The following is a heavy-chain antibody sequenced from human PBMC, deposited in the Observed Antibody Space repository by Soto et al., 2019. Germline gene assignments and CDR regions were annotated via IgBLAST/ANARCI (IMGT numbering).Heavy chain of an antibody. J-gene: IGHJ4*02. D-gene: IGHD2-2*01. CDR2: ISPYSGYT. CDR1: GYSFMKYG. CDR3: AREASVLIPAAQPSRFDS. Sequence: ASVKVSCKGFGYSFMKYGINLVRQAPGQGLEWVGWISPYSGYTHSAQKFHGRLTLTTGTAASTAYMELRILRSADTALYYCAREASVLIPAAQPSRFDSWGQGTLVTVSS. V-gene: IGHV1-18*01.